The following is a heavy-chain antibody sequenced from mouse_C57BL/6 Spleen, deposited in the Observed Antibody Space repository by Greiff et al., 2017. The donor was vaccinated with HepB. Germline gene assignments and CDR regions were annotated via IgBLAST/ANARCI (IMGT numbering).Heavy chain of an antibody. V-gene: IGHV5-9-1*02. Sequence: EVKVVESGEGLVKPGGSLKLSCAASGFTFSSYAMSWVRQTPEKRLEWVAYISSGGDYIYYADTVKGRFTISRDNARNTLYLQMSSLKSEDTAMYYCTRVEYYGSSYYFDYWGQGTTLTVSS. CDR2: ISSGGDYI. D-gene: IGHD1-1*01. CDR3: TRVEYYGSSYYFDY. J-gene: IGHJ2*01. CDR1: GFTFSSYA.